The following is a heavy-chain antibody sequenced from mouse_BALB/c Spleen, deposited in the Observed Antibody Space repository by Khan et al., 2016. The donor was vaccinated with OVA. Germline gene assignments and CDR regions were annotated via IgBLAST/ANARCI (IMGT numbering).Heavy chain of an antibody. J-gene: IGHJ3*01. CDR1: GYTFTSYW. Sequence: QVQLKQSGAELANPGASVKMSCKASGYTFTSYWMHWVKQRPGQGLEWIGYINPSTGYTEYNQKFKDKATLTTDKSSSTAYMQLSSLTSEDSAFYYCTRRGLFGIFVYWGQGTLVTVSA. CDR2: INPSTGYT. CDR3: TRRGLFGIFVY. V-gene: IGHV1-7*01. D-gene: IGHD1-1*02.